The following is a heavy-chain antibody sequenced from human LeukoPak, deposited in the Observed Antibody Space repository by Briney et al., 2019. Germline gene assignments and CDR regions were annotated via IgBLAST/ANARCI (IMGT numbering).Heavy chain of an antibody. J-gene: IGHJ6*02. D-gene: IGHD6-6*01. CDR2: IYSGGST. CDR1: GFTVSSNY. Sequence: GGSLRLSCAASGFTVSSNYMSWVRQAPGKGLEWDSVIYSGGSTYYADSVKGRFTISRDNSKNTLYLQMNSLRAEDTAVYYCARDCPSMDTHPRKRGGMDVWGQGTTVTVSS. V-gene: IGHV3-66*01. CDR3: ARDCPSMDTHPRKRGGMDV.